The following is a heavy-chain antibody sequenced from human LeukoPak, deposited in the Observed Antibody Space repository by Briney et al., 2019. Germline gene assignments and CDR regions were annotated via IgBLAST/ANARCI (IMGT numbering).Heavy chain of an antibody. Sequence: GGSLRLSCIASGFAFSSNAMSWVRQAPGKGLEWVSGISYSGYSTYYAVSVKGRLTISRDNSKNTLYLRMNSLRAEDKAVYQCAKALDYTDGSGYRYYLDYWDQGTLVTVSS. D-gene: IGHD6-25*01. CDR1: GFAFSSNA. CDR2: ISYSGYST. J-gene: IGHJ4*02. CDR3: AKALDYTDGSGYRYYLDY. V-gene: IGHV3-23*01.